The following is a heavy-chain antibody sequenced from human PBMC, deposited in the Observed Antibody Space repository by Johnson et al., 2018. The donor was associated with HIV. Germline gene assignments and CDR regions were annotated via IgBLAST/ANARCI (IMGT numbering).Heavy chain of an antibody. D-gene: IGHD3-22*01. CDR1: GFTVSSNY. V-gene: IGHV3-53*01. Sequence: VQLVESGGGLIQPGGSLRLSCAASGFTVSSNYMSWVRQAPGKGLEWVSVIYSGGSTYYADSVNGRFTISTHNSKNTLYLQMNSLRAEDTAVYYGARGGYYYDSSGYIGVDAFDIWGQGTMVTVSS. J-gene: IGHJ3*02. CDR2: IYSGGST. CDR3: ARGGYYYDSSGYIGVDAFDI.